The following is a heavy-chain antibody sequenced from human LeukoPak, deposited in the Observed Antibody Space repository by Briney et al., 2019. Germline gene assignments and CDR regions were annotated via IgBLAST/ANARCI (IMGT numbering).Heavy chain of an antibody. CDR3: ARGGYYYDSSGTMRPWGY. CDR2: INHSGST. CDR1: GGSFSGYY. D-gene: IGHD3-22*01. J-gene: IGHJ4*02. V-gene: IGHV4-34*01. Sequence: SETLSLTCAVYGGSFSGYYWSWIRQPPGKGLEWIGEINHSGSTNYNPSLKSRVTISVDTSKNQFSLKLSSVTAADTAVYYCARGGYYYDSSGTMRPWGYWGQGTLVTVSS.